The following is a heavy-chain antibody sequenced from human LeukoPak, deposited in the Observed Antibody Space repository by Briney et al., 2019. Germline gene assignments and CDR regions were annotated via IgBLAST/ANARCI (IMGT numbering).Heavy chain of an antibody. Sequence: GGSLRLSCAASGFTFSSYSMNWVRQAPGKGLEWVSSISSSSSYIYYADSVKGRFTISRDNAKNSLYLQMNSLRAEDTAVYYCARAGLKVPAALLGGTWFDPWGQVTRVT. V-gene: IGHV3-21*01. CDR2: ISSSSSYI. D-gene: IGHD2-2*01. J-gene: IGHJ5*02. CDR1: GFTFSSYS. CDR3: ARAGLKVPAALLGGTWFDP.